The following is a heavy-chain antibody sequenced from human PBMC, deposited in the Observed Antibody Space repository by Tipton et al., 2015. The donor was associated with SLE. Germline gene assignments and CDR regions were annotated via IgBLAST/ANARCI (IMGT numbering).Heavy chain of an antibody. Sequence: SLRLSCVDSGFTFSTYTMNWVRQAPGKGLEWVSFIGPRSSYIYYTDSVKGRFTISRDNAKNSLFLQMNNLRAEDTGVYYCASARVGATRGYSYMDVWGKGTTVTVSS. J-gene: IGHJ6*03. CDR1: GFTFSTYT. D-gene: IGHD1-26*01. CDR2: IGPRSSYI. CDR3: ASARVGATRGYSYMDV. V-gene: IGHV3-21*01.